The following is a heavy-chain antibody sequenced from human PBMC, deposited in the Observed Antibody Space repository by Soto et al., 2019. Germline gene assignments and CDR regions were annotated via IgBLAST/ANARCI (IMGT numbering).Heavy chain of an antibody. J-gene: IGHJ4*02. CDR2: ISNTGNYK. V-gene: IGHV3-21*01. CDR3: ARYPGTIMATIMGSYYFDY. D-gene: IGHD5-12*01. Sequence: RKGLEWVSSISNTGNYKYYADSVKGRFTVSRDNAKNSLYLQMNSLRAEDTAVYFCARYPGTIMATIMGSYYFDYWGLGTLVTVS.